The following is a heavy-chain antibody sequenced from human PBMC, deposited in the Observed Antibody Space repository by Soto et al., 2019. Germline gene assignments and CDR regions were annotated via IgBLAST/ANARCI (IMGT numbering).Heavy chain of an antibody. V-gene: IGHV1-18*01. J-gene: IGHJ4*02. Sequence: ASVKVSCKVSGGTFSTQTINWVRQAPGQGLEWMGWISAYNGNTNYAQKLQGRVTMTTDTSTSTAYMELRSLRSDDTAVYYCARDWWVPKRYYDSSGYSESFDYWGQGTLVTVSS. CDR1: GGTFSTQT. CDR3: ARDWWVPKRYYDSSGYSESFDY. CDR2: ISAYNGNT. D-gene: IGHD3-22*01.